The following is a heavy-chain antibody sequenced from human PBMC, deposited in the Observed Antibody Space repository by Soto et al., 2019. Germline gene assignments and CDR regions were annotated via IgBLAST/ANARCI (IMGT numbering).Heavy chain of an antibody. D-gene: IGHD6-19*01. CDR2: INPSGGST. CDR1: GYTFTSYY. CDR3: ARDDGLDSSGWYASFDY. Sequence: GASVKVSCKASGYTFTSYYMHWVRQAPGQGLEWMGIINPSGGSTSYAQKFQGRVTMTRDTSTSIVYMELSSLRSEDTAVYYCARDDGLDSSGWYASFDYWGQGTLVTVSS. V-gene: IGHV1-46*01. J-gene: IGHJ4*02.